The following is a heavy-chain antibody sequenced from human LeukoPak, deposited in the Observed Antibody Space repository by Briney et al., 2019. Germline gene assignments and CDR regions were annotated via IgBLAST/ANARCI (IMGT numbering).Heavy chain of an antibody. Sequence: ALVKVSCKVSGYTLTELSMHWVRQAPGKGLEWMGGFDPEDDETFYAQKFQGRVTMTEDTSTDTVYMELSSLRSEDTAVFYCATGTKHCSGTNCYPHFAHWGQGSLVTVSS. V-gene: IGHV1-24*01. CDR3: ATGTKHCSGTNCYPHFAH. CDR2: FDPEDDET. J-gene: IGHJ4*02. D-gene: IGHD2-2*01. CDR1: GYTLTELS.